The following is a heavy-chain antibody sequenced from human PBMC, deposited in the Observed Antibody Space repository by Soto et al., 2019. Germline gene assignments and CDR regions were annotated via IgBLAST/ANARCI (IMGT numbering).Heavy chain of an antibody. CDR2: IYYSGRT. D-gene: IGHD5-12*01. CDR3: ARGRGYSGQRRGWFDP. V-gene: IGHV4-59*01. Sequence: QLQLQESGPGLVKPSETLSLTCTVSGGSISTYYWNWIRQPPGKGLEWIGDIYYSGRTNYNPSLKSRVAISVDMSKNQFSLNLSSVTPADMAVYYCARGRGYSGQRRGWFDPWGQGTLVTVSS. J-gene: IGHJ5*02. CDR1: GGSISTYY.